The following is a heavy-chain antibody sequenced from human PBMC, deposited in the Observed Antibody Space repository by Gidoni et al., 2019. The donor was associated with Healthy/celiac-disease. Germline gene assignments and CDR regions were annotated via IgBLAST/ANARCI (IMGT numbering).Heavy chain of an antibody. Sequence: EVQLVESGGGLVQPGGSLRLSCAAAGFTFSSYWMHWVRQAPGKGLVWVSRINSDGSSTSYADSVKGRFTISRDNAKNTLYLQMNSLRAEDTAVYYCASEAAAAGLDYWGQGTLVTVSS. D-gene: IGHD6-13*01. CDR1: GFTFSSYW. J-gene: IGHJ4*02. V-gene: IGHV3-74*01. CDR3: ASEAAAAGLDY. CDR2: INSDGSST.